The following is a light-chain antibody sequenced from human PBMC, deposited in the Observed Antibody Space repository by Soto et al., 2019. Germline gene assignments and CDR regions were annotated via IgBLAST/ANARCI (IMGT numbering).Light chain of an antibody. CDR3: QHYDNTPPSVT. V-gene: IGKV3-20*01. J-gene: IGKJ3*01. Sequence: EIVLTQSPDTLSLSPGERATLSCRASQSVSSDYLVWYQQKPGLPPRLLIYGASRRATGSPDRFSGSGSGTDFILTISRLEPEDFAVYYCQHYDNTPPSVTFGPGTKVDIK. CDR2: GAS. CDR1: QSVSSDY.